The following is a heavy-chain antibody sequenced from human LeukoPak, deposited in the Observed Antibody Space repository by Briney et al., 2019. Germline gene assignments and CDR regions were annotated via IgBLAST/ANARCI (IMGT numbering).Heavy chain of an antibody. D-gene: IGHD5-18*01. Sequence: GGSLRLSCAASGFTFSSYGMHWVRQAPGKGLEWVAVISYDGSNKYYADSVKGRFTISRDNSKNTLYLQMNSLRAEDTAVYYCAKGDYEIQLWLRRLGIDYWGQGTLVTVSS. CDR3: AKGDYEIQLWLRRLGIDY. CDR2: ISYDGSNK. CDR1: GFTFSSYG. J-gene: IGHJ4*02. V-gene: IGHV3-30*18.